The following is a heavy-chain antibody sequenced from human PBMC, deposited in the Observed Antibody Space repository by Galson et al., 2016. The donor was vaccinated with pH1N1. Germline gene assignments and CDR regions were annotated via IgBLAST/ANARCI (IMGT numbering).Heavy chain of an antibody. CDR3: AREDLVVGEGWDSGVDL. CDR1: GGTFSSYA. Sequence: SVKVSCKASGGTFSSYAISWVRQAPGQGLEWMGGIIGMFGITNYAQKFQGRVTITAEEITSTAYMELTSLRSDDTAVFYCAREDLVVGEGWDSGVDLWGQGTTVTVSS. V-gene: IGHV1-69*13. J-gene: IGHJ6*01. CDR2: IIGMFGIT. D-gene: IGHD2-15*01.